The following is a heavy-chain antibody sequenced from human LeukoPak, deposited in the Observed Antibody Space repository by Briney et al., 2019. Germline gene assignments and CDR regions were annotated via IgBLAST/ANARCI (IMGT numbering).Heavy chain of an antibody. CDR2: INPSGGST. CDR1: GYTFTTYY. CDR3: AREIVVVPSAMGFDP. J-gene: IGHJ5*02. D-gene: IGHD2-2*01. Sequence: ASVKVSCKASGYTFTTYYIHWVRQAPGQGLEWMGVINPSGGSTSFAQKFQARLTMTRDTSTSTVYMELRGLSSEDTAVYYCAREIVVVPSAMGFDPRGQGTLVTVSS. V-gene: IGHV1-46*01.